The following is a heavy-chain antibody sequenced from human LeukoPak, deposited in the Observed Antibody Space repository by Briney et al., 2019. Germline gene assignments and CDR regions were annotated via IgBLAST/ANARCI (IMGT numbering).Heavy chain of an antibody. D-gene: IGHD6-19*01. CDR3: AITNTIAVAFYGMDV. Sequence: ASVKVSCKASGYTFTSYDINWVRQATGQGLEWMGWMNPNSGNTGYAQKFQGRVTMTRNTSISTAYMELSSLRSEDTAVYYCAITNTIAVAFYGMDVWGQGTTVTVSS. CDR2: MNPNSGNT. J-gene: IGHJ6*02. CDR1: GYTFTSYD. V-gene: IGHV1-8*01.